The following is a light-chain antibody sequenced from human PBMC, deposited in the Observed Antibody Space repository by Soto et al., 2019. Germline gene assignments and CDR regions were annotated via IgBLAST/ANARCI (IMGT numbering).Light chain of an antibody. V-gene: IGKV3-20*01. CDR2: GAS. J-gene: IGKJ1*01. CDR1: QSVSSNY. CDR3: PQFGKSPTSWT. Sequence: ETVLTQSPGTLSLSPGERATLSCRASQSVSSNYLAWYQQKPGQAPRLLMYGASTRATGIPDRFSGSGSGNDFTLTSSRLESEDFAVDFWPQFGKSPTSWTFGQGTKGEIK.